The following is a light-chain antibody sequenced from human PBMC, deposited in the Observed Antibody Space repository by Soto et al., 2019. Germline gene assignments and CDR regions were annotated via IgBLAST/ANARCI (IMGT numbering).Light chain of an antibody. CDR1: SSDVGGYNY. V-gene: IGLV2-14*01. J-gene: IGLJ1*01. Sequence: QSVLTQPASVSGSPGQSITISCTGTSSDVGGYNYVSGYQQHPGKAPKLMIYEVSNRPLGVSNRFSGSKSGNTASLTISGLQAEDEADYYCSSYTSSSIDYVFGTGTKLTVL. CDR2: EVS. CDR3: SSYTSSSIDYV.